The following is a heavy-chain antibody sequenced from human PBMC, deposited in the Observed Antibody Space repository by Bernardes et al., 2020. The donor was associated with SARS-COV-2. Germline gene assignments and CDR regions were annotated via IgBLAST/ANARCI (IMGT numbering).Heavy chain of an antibody. Sequence: SGPTLVKPTQTLTLTCTFSGFSLSTSGMCVSWIRQPPGKALEWLALIDWDDDKYYSTSLKTRLTISKDTSKNQVVLTMTNMDPVDTATYYCARTPSDSISFMFYPNYYYGMDVWGQGTTVTVSS. CDR3: ARTPSDSISFMFYPNYYYGMDV. V-gene: IGHV2-70*01. CDR1: GFSLSTSGMC. CDR2: IDWDDDK. J-gene: IGHJ6*02. D-gene: IGHD3-10*02.